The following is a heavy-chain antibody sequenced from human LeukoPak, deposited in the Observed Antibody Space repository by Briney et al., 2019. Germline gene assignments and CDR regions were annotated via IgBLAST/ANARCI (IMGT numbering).Heavy chain of an antibody. V-gene: IGHV3-9*01. D-gene: IGHD6-19*01. CDR2: INWNSGDI. Sequence: LGGSLRLSCAASGFRFDDYAMHWVRQAPGKGLEWVSGINWNSGDIGYADSVRGRFTISRDSAKNSLYLQMNSLRAEDTAVYYCARDPGSGTTYYFDYWGQGTLVTVSS. CDR3: ARDPGSGTTYYFDY. CDR1: GFRFDDYA. J-gene: IGHJ4*02.